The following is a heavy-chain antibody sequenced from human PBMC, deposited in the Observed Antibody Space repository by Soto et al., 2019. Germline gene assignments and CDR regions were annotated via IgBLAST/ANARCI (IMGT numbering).Heavy chain of an antibody. V-gene: IGHV3-30*03. J-gene: IGHJ4*02. CDR2: ISYDGSNK. D-gene: IGHD1-1*01. Sequence: GGSLRLSCAASGFTFSSYGMHWVRQAPGKGLEWVAVISYDGSNKYYADSVKGRFTISRDNSKNTVYLQMNSLRAEDMAVYYCVRGDNWNDEASDYWGQGTLVTVSS. CDR3: VRGDNWNDEASDY. CDR1: GFTFSSYG.